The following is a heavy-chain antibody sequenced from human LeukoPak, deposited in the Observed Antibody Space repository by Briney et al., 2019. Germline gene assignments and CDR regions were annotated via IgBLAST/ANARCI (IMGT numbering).Heavy chain of an antibody. J-gene: IGHJ4*02. CDR3: AREAYCGGDCYYFDY. CDR1: GFTFSSYW. V-gene: IGHV3-74*01. CDR2: IDSDGSTT. Sequence: GGSLRLTCAASGFTFSSYWVHWVRQAPGKGLVWVSRIDSDGSTTNYAHSVKGRFTISRDNGKNTLYLQMNGLRAEEMAVYYCAREAYCGGDCYYFDYWGQGTLVTVSS. D-gene: IGHD2-21*02.